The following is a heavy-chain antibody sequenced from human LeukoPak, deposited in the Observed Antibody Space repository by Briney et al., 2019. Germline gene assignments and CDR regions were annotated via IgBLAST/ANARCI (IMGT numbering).Heavy chain of an antibody. D-gene: IGHD5-18*01. CDR2: IFPSGGEI. V-gene: IGHV3-23*01. Sequence: GGSLRLSCAASGFTFSTFAMIWVRQPPGKGLEWVLSIFPSGGEIHYADSVRGRFTISRDNSKSILSLQMNSLRAEDTAIYYCATYRQVLLPFESWGQGTLVTVSS. J-gene: IGHJ4*02. CDR3: ATYRQVLLPFES. CDR1: GFTFSTFA.